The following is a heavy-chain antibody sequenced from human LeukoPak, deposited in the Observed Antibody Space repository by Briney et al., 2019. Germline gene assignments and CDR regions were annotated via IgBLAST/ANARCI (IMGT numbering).Heavy chain of an antibody. J-gene: IGHJ4*02. CDR1: GYTFTSYG. D-gene: IGHD2-15*01. CDR3: ARPHTPAGQVAAYDY. Sequence: SVKVSCKASGYTFTSYGICWVRPAPGQGLEWVGGIIPIFGTANYAQKFQGRVTIPADKSTSTAYMELSSLRSEDTAVYYCARPHTPAGQVAAYDYWGQGTLVTVSS. CDR2: IIPIFGTA. V-gene: IGHV1-69*06.